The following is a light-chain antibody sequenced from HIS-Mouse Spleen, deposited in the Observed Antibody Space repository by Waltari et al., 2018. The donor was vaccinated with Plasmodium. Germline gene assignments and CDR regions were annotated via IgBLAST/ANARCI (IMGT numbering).Light chain of an antibody. CDR3: QQRSNWPIT. V-gene: IGKV3-11*01. CDR2: DAS. CDR1: QSVSSY. J-gene: IGKJ5*01. Sequence: EIVLTQSPATLSLSPGDRATLSCRASQSVSSYLACYQQKPGQAPRLLIYDASNTATGIPARVSGSGSGTDFTLTISSLEPEDVAVYYCQQRSNWPITFGQGTRLEIK.